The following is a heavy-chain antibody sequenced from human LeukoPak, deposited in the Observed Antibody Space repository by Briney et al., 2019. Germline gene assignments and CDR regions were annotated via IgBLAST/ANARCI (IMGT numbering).Heavy chain of an antibody. V-gene: IGHV4-39*01. CDR2: IYYSGST. CDR3: ARLVGANDY. CDR1: GGSISSSSYY. Sequence: SETLSLTCTVSGGSISSSSYYWGWIRQPPGKGLEWIGSIYYSGSTYYNPSLKSRVTISVDTSKNQFSLKLSSVTAADTAVYYCARLVGANDYWGQGTLVTVSS. J-gene: IGHJ4*02. D-gene: IGHD1-26*01.